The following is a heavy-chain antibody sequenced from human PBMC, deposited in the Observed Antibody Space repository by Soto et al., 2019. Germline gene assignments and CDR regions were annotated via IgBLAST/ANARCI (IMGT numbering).Heavy chain of an antibody. J-gene: IGHJ6*02. CDR2: IDPSDSYT. V-gene: IGHV5-10-1*01. D-gene: IGHD2-2*01. CDR3: ARHGGYCSSTSCYSSYGMDV. CDR1: GYSFTSYW. Sequence: PGESLKISCKGSGYSFTSYWISWVRQMPGKGLEWMGRIDPSDSYTNYSPSFQGHVTISADKSISTAYLQWSSLKASDTAMYYCARHGGYCSSTSCYSSYGMDVWGQGTTVTVSS.